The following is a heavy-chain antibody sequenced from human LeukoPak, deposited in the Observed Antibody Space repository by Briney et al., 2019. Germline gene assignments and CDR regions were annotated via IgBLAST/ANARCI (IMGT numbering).Heavy chain of an antibody. CDR1: GFNFSSFV. D-gene: IGHD3-10*01. CDR3: ARVGYYSSGPFSYFDY. J-gene: IGHJ4*02. CDR2: IWYDGSNK. Sequence: GRSLRLSCAASGFNFSSFVMHWVRQAPGKGLEWVAVIWYDGSNKYYADSVKGRFTISRDSSENTLYLQMNSLRVEDTAVYYCARVGYYSSGPFSYFDYWGQGTLVTVSS. V-gene: IGHV3-33*01.